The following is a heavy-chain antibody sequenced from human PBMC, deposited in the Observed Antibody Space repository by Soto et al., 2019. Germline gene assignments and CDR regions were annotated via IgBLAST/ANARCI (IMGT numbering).Heavy chain of an antibody. Sequence: ASVKVSCKVSGYTLTELSMHWVRQAPGKVLEWMGGFDPEDGETIYAQKFQGRVTMTEDTSTDTAYMELSSLRSEDTAVYYCATEAYYYDSSGYSRFDYWGQGTLVTVSS. CDR2: FDPEDGET. CDR1: GYTLTELS. J-gene: IGHJ4*02. D-gene: IGHD3-22*01. V-gene: IGHV1-24*01. CDR3: ATEAYYYDSSGYSRFDY.